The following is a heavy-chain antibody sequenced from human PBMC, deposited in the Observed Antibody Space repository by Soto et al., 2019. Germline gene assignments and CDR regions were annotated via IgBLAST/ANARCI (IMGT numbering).Heavy chain of an antibody. D-gene: IGHD5-18*01. CDR2: ISSSGSTI. V-gene: IGHV3-11*01. CDR1: GFTFSDYY. J-gene: IGHJ6*02. Sequence: QVQLVESGGGLVKPGGSLRLSCVASGFTFSDYYMSWIRQAPGKGLEWVSYISSSGSTIYYADSVKGRFTISRDNAKNSLYLQMNSLSAEDMAVYYCAGGRVDTPMVTYHYYYGMDVWGQGTTVTVSS. CDR3: AGGRVDTPMVTYHYYYGMDV.